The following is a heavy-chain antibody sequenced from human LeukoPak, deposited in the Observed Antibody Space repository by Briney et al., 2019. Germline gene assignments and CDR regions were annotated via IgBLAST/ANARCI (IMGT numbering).Heavy chain of an antibody. CDR2: ISNSGGSI. CDR1: GFTFSSYG. CDR3: ATWNNGF. J-gene: IGHJ4*02. V-gene: IGHV3-48*04. Sequence: GGSLRLSCAASGFTFSSYGMTWVRQAPGKGLEWVSYISNSGGSIYYADSVKGRFTISRDNAKNSLYLQMNSLRAEDTAVYYCATWNNGFWGQGTLVTVSS. D-gene: IGHD1/OR15-1a*01.